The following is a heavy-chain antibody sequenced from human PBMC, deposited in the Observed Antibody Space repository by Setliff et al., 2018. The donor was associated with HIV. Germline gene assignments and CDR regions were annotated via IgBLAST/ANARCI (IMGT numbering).Heavy chain of an antibody. D-gene: IGHD5-12*01. Sequence: SETLSLTCAVSGYSIRSGYYWGWIRQSPGKGLEWIGTMFPTGNTNYNPSLKSRVTISTDTSKNQFSLNVRSVTAADTAVYFCAKSSPSIGYISDHWGQGTLVTVSS. CDR1: GYSIRSGYY. V-gene: IGHV4-38-2*01. CDR2: MFPTGNT. CDR3: AKSSPSIGYISDH. J-gene: IGHJ4*02.